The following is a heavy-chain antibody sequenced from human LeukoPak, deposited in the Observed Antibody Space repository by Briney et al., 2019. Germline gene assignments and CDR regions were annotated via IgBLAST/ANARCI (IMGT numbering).Heavy chain of an antibody. J-gene: IGHJ4*02. V-gene: IGHV3-30*18. CDR1: GGSISSSS. Sequence: LSLTCTVSGGSISSSSYYWGWIRQPPGKGLEWVAVISYDGSNKYYADSVKGRFTISRDNSKNTLYLQMNSLRAEDTAVYYCAKDSLVAAAGTGYFDYWGQGTLVTVSS. CDR2: ISYDGSNK. D-gene: IGHD6-13*01. CDR3: AKDSLVAAAGTGYFDY.